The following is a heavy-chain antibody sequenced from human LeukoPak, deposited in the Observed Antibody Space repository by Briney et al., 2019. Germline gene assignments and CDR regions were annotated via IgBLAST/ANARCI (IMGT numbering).Heavy chain of an antibody. J-gene: IGHJ3*02. CDR1: GFTFSSYA. CDR3: AKDFSRANYYDSSGYYFDAFDI. Sequence: PWGALRLSCAASGFTFSSYAMSWVRRAPGKGLEWVSAISGSGGSTYYADSVKGRFTISRDNSKNTLYLQMNSLRAEDTAVYYCAKDFSRANYYDSSGYYFDAFDIWGQGTMVTVSS. CDR2: ISGSGGST. D-gene: IGHD3-22*01. V-gene: IGHV3-23*01.